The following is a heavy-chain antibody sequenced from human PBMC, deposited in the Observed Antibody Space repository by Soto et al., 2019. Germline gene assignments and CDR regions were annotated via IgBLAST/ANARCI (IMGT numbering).Heavy chain of an antibody. Sequence: PGGSLRLSCAASGFTFNTCGMHWVRQAPGKGLEWVSFISYDGSNEYYADSVKGRFTISRDNSKKTVFLQMNSLRGEDTAVYYCAKSLAVVAGWFHXWGQGALVTVSX. V-gene: IGHV3-30*18. D-gene: IGHD3-3*01. CDR1: GFTFNTCG. CDR2: ISYDGSNE. CDR3: AKSLAVVAGWFHX. J-gene: IGHJ5*02.